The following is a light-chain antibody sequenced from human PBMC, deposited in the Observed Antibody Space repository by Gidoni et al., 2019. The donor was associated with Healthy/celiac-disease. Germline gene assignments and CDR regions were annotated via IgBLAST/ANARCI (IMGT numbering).Light chain of an antibody. CDR3: QVWDSSSDHYV. V-gene: IGLV3-21*02. Sequence: SDVLTQPPSLSVAPGQTARITCGGNNIGSKSVHWYQQKPGQAPVLVVYDDSDRPSGIPERCAGSNSGNTATLTISRVEAGDEADYYCQVWDSSSDHYVFGTGTKVTVL. J-gene: IGLJ1*01. CDR1: NIGSKS. CDR2: DDS.